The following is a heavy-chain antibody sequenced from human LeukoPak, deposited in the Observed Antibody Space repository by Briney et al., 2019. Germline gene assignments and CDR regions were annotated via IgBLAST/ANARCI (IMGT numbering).Heavy chain of an antibody. CDR2: IRQDGREK. V-gene: IGHV3-7*03. D-gene: IGHD6-19*01. CDR3: VGGIGWQPDY. J-gene: IGHJ4*02. CDR1: PGITFSDYW. Sequence: GGSLRLSCAASPGITFSDYWVNWVRPAPGKGLEWVAIIRQDGREKLYLDSVKGRFTISRDNAKSSVYLQINSLRAEDTAVYYCVGGIGWQPDYWGQGTLVTVSS.